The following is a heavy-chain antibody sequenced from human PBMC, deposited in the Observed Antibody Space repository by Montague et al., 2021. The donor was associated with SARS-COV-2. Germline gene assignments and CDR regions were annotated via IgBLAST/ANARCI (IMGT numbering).Heavy chain of an antibody. CDR1: GGSISSSSYY. Sequence: SETLSLTCTVSGGSISSSSYYWGWIRQPPGKGLEWIGGIYYSGSTYYNPSLKSRVTISVDTSKNQFSLKLSSVTAADTAVYYCARKVEDVVVIVIVPLYYYYMDVWGKGTTVTVSS. D-gene: IGHD2-21*01. J-gene: IGHJ6*03. CDR3: ARKVEDVVVIVIVPLYYYYMDV. V-gene: IGHV4-39*01. CDR2: IYYSGST.